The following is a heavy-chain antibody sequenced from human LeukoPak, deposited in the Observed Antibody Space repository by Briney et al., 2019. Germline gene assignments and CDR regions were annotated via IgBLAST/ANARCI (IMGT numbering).Heavy chain of an antibody. CDR3: AKDSGSSGYYYMDV. J-gene: IGHJ6*03. CDR1: GFSFLSYG. V-gene: IGHV3-9*03. CDR2: ISWNSGSI. Sequence: GGSLRLSCAASGFSFLSYGMHWVRQAPGKGLEWVSGISWNSGSIDYADSVKGRFTISRDNAKNSLYLQMNSLRAEDMALYYCAKDSGSSGYYYMDVWGKGTTVTVSS. D-gene: IGHD6-6*01.